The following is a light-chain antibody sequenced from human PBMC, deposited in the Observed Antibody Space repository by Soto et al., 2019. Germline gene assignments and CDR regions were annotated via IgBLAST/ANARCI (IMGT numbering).Light chain of an antibody. J-gene: IGLJ3*02. CDR3: SSYTSSSVPV. V-gene: IGLV2-14*01. Sequence: QSVLTQPASVSGSPGQSITISCTGTSSDVGGYNYVSWYQQHPGKAPNLMVYDVSNRPSGVSNRFSGSKSGNTASLTISGLQAEDEADYYCSSYTSSSVPVFGGGTKLTV. CDR2: DVS. CDR1: SSDVGGYNY.